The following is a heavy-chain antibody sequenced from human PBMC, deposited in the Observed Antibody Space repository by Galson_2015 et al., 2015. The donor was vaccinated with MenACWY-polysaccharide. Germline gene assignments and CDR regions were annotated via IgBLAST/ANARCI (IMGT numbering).Heavy chain of an antibody. CDR2: IYYTGRT. CDR3: ASEEIRGGSFGWFDP. CDR1: GGSVNSITYY. V-gene: IGHV4-61*01. J-gene: IGHJ5*02. D-gene: IGHD3-10*01. Sequence: SETLSLTCTVSGGSVNSITYYWAWLRQPPGEGLEWVGYIYYTGRTNYNPSLKSRVTISLDTSKNQFSLRLSSVTAADTAVYYCASEEIRGGSFGWFDPWGGGTLVTASS.